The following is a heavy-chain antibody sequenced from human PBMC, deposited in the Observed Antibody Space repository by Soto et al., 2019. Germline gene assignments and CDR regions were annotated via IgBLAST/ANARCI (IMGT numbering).Heavy chain of an antibody. CDR1: GFTVSSNY. CDR2: IYSGGST. CDR3: ARVEYSSLSHYYYGVDV. D-gene: IGHD6-6*01. J-gene: IGHJ6*02. V-gene: IGHV3-66*01. Sequence: PGGSLRLSCAASGFTVSSNYMSWVRQAPGKGLEWVSVIYSGGSTYSADSVKGRFTISRDNSKNTLYLQMDSLRAEDTAVYYCARVEYSSLSHYYYGVDVWGQGTTVTVSS.